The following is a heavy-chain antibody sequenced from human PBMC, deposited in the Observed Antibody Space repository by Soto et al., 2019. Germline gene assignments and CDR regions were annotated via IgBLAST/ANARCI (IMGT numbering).Heavy chain of an antibody. CDR2: IYYNGNT. D-gene: IGHD7-27*01. V-gene: IGHV4-59*01. CDR3: TRANWYSEY. Sequence: VQRRESGPGLVRPSGPFSPSSVVPVGPIINIYGSWIRQPPGKGLEWIGYIYYNGNTNYNPSLKSRVTMSVDTSRNQISLKLTTVTAADTAVYYCTRANWYSEYWGQGTLVTVSS. CDR1: VGPIINIY. J-gene: IGHJ4*02.